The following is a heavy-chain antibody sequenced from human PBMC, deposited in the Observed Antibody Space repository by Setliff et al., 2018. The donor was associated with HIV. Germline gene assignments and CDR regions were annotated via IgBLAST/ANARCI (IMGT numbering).Heavy chain of an antibody. D-gene: IGHD2-2*01. CDR2: ISGSGGST. Sequence: PGGSLRLSCAASGFTFSNAWMSWVRQAPGKGLEWVSAISGSGGSTYYADSVKGRFTISRDNSKNTLYLQMNSLRAEDTAVYYCAKDRAEGVPDACDIWGQGTMVTVSS. CDR1: GFTFSNAW. V-gene: IGHV3-23*01. J-gene: IGHJ3*02. CDR3: AKDRAEGVPDACDI.